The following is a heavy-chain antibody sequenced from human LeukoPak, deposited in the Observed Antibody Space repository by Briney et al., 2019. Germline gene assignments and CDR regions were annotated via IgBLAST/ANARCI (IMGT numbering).Heavy chain of an antibody. D-gene: IGHD2-2*01. CDR2: ISSSSSYI. CDR3: ARVECSSTGCYFDY. Sequence: PGGSLRLSCAASGFTFSSYSMNWVRQAPGKGLEWVSSISSSSSYIYYADSVKGRFTISRDNAKNSLYLQMNSLRAEDTAVYYCARVECSSTGCYFDYWGQGTLVTVSS. CDR1: GFTFSSYS. J-gene: IGHJ4*02. V-gene: IGHV3-21*01.